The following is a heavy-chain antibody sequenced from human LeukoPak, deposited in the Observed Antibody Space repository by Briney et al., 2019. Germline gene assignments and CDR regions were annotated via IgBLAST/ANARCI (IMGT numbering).Heavy chain of an antibody. CDR3: ASTATRVTGYSSGWYPSYYYYYYMDV. Sequence: PGGSLRLSCAASGFTFSSYEMNWVRQAPGKGLEWVSYISSSGSTIYYADSVKGRFTISRDNAKNSLYLQMNSLRAEDTAVYYCASTATRVTGYSSGWYPSYYYYYYMDVWGKGATVTISS. J-gene: IGHJ6*03. V-gene: IGHV3-48*03. D-gene: IGHD6-19*01. CDR1: GFTFSSYE. CDR2: ISSSGSTI.